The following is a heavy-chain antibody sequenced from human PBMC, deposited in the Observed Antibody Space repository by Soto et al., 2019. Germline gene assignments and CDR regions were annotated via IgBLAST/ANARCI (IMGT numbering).Heavy chain of an antibody. D-gene: IGHD3-10*01. Sequence: GSLRLSCAASGCTFSTYAMHWVRQALGKGLEWVAVISSDGSKKYYADSVKGRFTISREKSRDTLYLQMNSLRAEDTALYYCARDQPAQLYSAWDYWGQGTLVTVSS. CDR3: ARDQPAQLYSAWDY. CDR1: GCTFSTYA. J-gene: IGHJ4*02. V-gene: IGHV3-30-3*01. CDR2: ISSDGSKK.